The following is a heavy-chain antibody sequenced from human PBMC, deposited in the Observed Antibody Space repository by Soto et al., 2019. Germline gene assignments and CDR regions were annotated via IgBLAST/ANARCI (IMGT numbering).Heavy chain of an antibody. D-gene: IGHD3-10*01. Sequence: GGSLRLSCAASGFSFSDYSMNWVRQAPGKGLEWVSYISSSSTTIYHTDSVKGRFTISRDNARNSLYLQMNSLRAEDTAVYYCAKGPHYYGSGSQYGMDVWGQGTTVTVSS. V-gene: IGHV3-48*01. J-gene: IGHJ6*02. CDR2: ISSSSTTI. CDR1: GFSFSDYS. CDR3: AKGPHYYGSGSQYGMDV.